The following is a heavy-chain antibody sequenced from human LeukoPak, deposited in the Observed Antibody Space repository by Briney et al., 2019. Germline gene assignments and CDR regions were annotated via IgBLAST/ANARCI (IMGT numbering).Heavy chain of an antibody. CDR1: GYTFTSYY. CDR3: ARGQGVVVVTATSDY. J-gene: IGHJ4*02. V-gene: IGHV1-46*01. CDR2: INPSGGST. Sequence: ASVTVSCKASGYTFTSYYMHWVRQAPGQGLEWMGIINPSGGSTSYAQKFQGRVTMTRDTSTSTVYMELSSLRSEDTAVYYCARGQGVVVVTATSDYWGQGTLVTVSS. D-gene: IGHD2-21*02.